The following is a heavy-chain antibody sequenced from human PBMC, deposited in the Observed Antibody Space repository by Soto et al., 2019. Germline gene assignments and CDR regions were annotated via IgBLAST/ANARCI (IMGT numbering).Heavy chain of an antibody. CDR3: AKDGGLGSCSGGIGRRIHYDAFDI. D-gene: IGHD2-15*01. Sequence: GGSLRLSCAASGFTFSSYAMSWVRQAPGKGLEWVSAISGSGGSTYYADSVKGWFTISRDNSKNTLYLQMNSLRAEDTAVYYCAKDGGLGSCSGGIGRRIHYDAFDIWGQGTMVTVSS. CDR1: GFTFSSYA. CDR2: ISGSGGST. V-gene: IGHV3-23*01. J-gene: IGHJ3*02.